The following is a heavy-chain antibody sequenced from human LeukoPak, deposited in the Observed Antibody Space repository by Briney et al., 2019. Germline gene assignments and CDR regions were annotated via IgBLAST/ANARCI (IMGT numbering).Heavy chain of an antibody. CDR1: GFPFSSYG. J-gene: IGHJ4*02. V-gene: IGHV3-23*01. CDR3: AKKRSSGGATQFDY. Sequence: GGSLRLSFVASGFPFSSYGMSWVRQAPGKGLEWVSSTIGSGDDTYYSDSVKGRFTLSRNNSKNTLYLQMNSLRADDTAVYYCAKKRSSGGATQFDYWGQGTLVTVSS. D-gene: IGHD2-15*01. CDR2: TIGSGDDT.